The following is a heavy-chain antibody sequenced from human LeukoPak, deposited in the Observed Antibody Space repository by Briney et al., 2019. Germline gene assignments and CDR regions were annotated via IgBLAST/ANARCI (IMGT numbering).Heavy chain of an antibody. Sequence: SETLSLTCTVSGGSISSYYWSWIRQPPGKGLEWIAYIYYSGTTNYNPSLKSRVTISVDTSKNQFSLKLSSVTAADTAVYYCARAGTVMVFFDIWGQGTMVTVSS. CDR3: ARAGTVMVFFDI. D-gene: IGHD5-18*01. J-gene: IGHJ3*02. CDR1: GGSISSYY. V-gene: IGHV4-59*01. CDR2: IYYSGTT.